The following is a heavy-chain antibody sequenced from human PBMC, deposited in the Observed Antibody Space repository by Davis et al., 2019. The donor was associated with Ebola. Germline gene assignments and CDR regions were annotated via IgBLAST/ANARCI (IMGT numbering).Heavy chain of an antibody. J-gene: IGHJ6*02. D-gene: IGHD3-3*01. CDR2: IVVGSGNT. CDR3: AAVDRFLEAYGMDV. Sequence: SVKVSCKASGFTFTSSAMQWVRQARGQRLEWIGWIVVGSGNTNYAQKFQERVTITRDMSTSTAYMELSSLRSEDTAVYYCAAVDRFLEAYGMDVWGQGTTVTVSS. CDR1: GFTFTSSA. V-gene: IGHV1-58*02.